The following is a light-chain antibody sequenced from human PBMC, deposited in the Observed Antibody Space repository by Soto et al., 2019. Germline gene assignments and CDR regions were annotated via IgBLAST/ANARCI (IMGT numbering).Light chain of an antibody. Sequence: ESVLTQSPASLSLSPGERAALSCRASQSVSSYLAWYQQKPGQAPRLLMYEASTRATGIPARFSGGGSGTDFTLTISSLEPEDFAVYYCQQRSDWPWTFGQGTKVDIK. CDR2: EAS. CDR1: QSVSSY. J-gene: IGKJ1*01. V-gene: IGKV3-11*01. CDR3: QQRSDWPWT.